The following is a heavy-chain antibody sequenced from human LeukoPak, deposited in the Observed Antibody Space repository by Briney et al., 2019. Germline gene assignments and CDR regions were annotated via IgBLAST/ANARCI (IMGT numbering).Heavy chain of an antibody. CDR3: ARDDRDGYNWGYFDY. J-gene: IGHJ4*02. Sequence: GXSLRLSCAASGFTVSSNYMSWVRQAPGKGLEWVSVIYSGGSTYYTEYVKGRFTISRDKSKKKMYLQMNSLRAEDTAVYYCARDDRDGYNWGYFDYWGQGTLVTVSS. D-gene: IGHD5-24*01. CDR1: GFTVSSNY. CDR2: IYSGGST. V-gene: IGHV3-53*01.